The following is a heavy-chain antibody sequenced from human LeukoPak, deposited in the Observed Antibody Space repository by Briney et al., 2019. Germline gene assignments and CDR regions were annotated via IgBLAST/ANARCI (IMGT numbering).Heavy chain of an antibody. J-gene: IGHJ5*02. V-gene: IGHV1-2*02. CDR2: IHTNSGGT. CDR1: GYSFTDYY. D-gene: IGHD2-21*01. CDR3: ARADRLHGGPYLIGP. Sequence: ASVTVSCTTSGYSFTDYYMHWVRQAPGQGLEWMGWIHTNSGGTSSAQKFQGRVTMTRDTSITTVYMEVSWLTSDDTAIYYCARADRLHGGPYLIGPWGQGTLVTVSS.